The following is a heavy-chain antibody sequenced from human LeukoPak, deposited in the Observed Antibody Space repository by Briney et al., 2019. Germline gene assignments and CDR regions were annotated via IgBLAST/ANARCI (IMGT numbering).Heavy chain of an antibody. J-gene: IGHJ5*02. CDR1: GGSITSYY. Sequence: SETLSLTCTVSGGSITSYYWSWIRQLPGKGLEWIGYMYYSGRTKYNPSLKSRVTISVDTSKKQFSLKLSSVTAADTAVYYCAGGPYCGGDCYPNWFDPWGQGTLVTVSS. D-gene: IGHD2-21*02. V-gene: IGHV4-59*01. CDR2: MYYSGRT. CDR3: AGGPYCGGDCYPNWFDP.